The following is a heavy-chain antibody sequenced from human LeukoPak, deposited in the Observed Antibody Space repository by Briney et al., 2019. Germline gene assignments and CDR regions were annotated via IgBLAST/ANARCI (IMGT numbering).Heavy chain of an antibody. V-gene: IGHV3-23*01. CDR3: ARGGYYGDY. CDR2: LSGSGGRT. J-gene: IGHJ4*02. Sequence: GGSLRLSCTTSGFIFSNYGMSWVRQAPGKGLEWVSGLSGSGGRTYYADSVKGRFTISRDNAKNSLYLQMNSLRAEDTAVYYCARGGYYGDYWGQGTLVTVSS. CDR1: GFIFSNYG.